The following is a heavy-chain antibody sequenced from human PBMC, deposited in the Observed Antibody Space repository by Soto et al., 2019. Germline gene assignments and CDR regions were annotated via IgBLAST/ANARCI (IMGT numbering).Heavy chain of an antibody. CDR3: ARMYCSSTSCYGMDV. Sequence: ASVKVSCKASGYTFTSYYMHWVRQAPGQGLEWMGIINPSGGSTSYAQKFQGRVTMTRDTSTSTVYMELSSLRSEDTAVYYCARMYCSSTSCYGMDVWGKGTTVTVSS. D-gene: IGHD2-2*01. CDR1: GYTFTSYY. V-gene: IGHV1-46*03. J-gene: IGHJ6*04. CDR2: INPSGGST.